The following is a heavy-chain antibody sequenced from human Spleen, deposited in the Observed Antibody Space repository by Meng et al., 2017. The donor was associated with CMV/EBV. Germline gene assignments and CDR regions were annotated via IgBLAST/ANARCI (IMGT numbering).Heavy chain of an antibody. J-gene: IGHJ4*02. CDR3: GRDQNYFGSGSPLFDF. CDR2: ISSSSSYI. D-gene: IGHD3-10*01. CDR1: GFTFSSYS. Sequence: GESLKISCAASGFTFSSYSMNWVRQAPGKGLEWVSSISSSSSYIYYADSVKGRFTISRDNAKNSLYLQMNSLRAEDTAVYYCGRDQNYFGSGSPLFDFWGQGALVTVSS. V-gene: IGHV3-21*01.